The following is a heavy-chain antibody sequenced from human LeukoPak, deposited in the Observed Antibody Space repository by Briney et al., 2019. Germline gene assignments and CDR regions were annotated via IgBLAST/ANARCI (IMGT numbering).Heavy chain of an antibody. CDR2: ISYSGTT. Sequence: KPSETLSLTCTVSGGSISSYYWSWIRQPPGKGLEWIGYISYSGTTNYNPSLKSRVTISVAPSKNQFSLKLRSVTAPDTAVYYCARETRLHSGSYSNDAFDIWGQGTMVTVSS. D-gene: IGHD1-26*01. CDR3: ARETRLHSGSYSNDAFDI. V-gene: IGHV4-59*01. CDR1: GGSISSYY. J-gene: IGHJ3*02.